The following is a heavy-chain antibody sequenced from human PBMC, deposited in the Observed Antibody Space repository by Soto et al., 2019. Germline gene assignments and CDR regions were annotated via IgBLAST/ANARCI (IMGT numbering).Heavy chain of an antibody. J-gene: IGHJ4*02. V-gene: IGHV1-18*01. CDR1: GYTFASYA. CDR2: ISAYNGNT. CDR3: ARGPPLAADY. Sequence: GASVKVSCKASGYTFASYAISWMRQAPGQGLEWMGWISAYNGNTNYAQKLQGRVTMTTDTSTSTAYMELRSLRSEDTAVYYCARGPPLAADYWGKGTLVTVSS.